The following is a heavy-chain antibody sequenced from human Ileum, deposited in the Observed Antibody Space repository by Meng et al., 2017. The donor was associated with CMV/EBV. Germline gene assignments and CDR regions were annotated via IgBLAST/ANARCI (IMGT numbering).Heavy chain of an antibody. D-gene: IGHD3-3*01. V-gene: IGHV4-59*01. J-gene: IGHJ5*01. CDR1: GGSISSYY. CDR2: IYYSVST. CDR3: ARDFWSGYGGGFDP. Sequence: SETLSLTCTVSGGSISSYYWSWIRHLPGNGLEWIGYIYYSVSTNYNPSLKSRVTISVDTSKNQFSLKLSSVTAADTAVYYCARDFWSGYGGGFDPWGQGTLVTVSS.